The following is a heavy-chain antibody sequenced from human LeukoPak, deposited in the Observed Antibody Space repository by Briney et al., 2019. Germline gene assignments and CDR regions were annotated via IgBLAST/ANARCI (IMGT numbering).Heavy chain of an antibody. V-gene: IGHV3-23*01. D-gene: IGHD3-10*01. CDR3: ARDLFGELSSFDY. J-gene: IGHJ4*02. CDR2: ISGSGGSR. CDR1: GFPFTNYA. Sequence: GGSLRLSCAVSGFPFTNYAMGWVRQAPGKGLEWVSTISGSGGSRYYADSVKGRFTISRDSSESTLYLQMNSLRAEDTAVYYCARDLFGELSSFDYWGQGTLVAVSS.